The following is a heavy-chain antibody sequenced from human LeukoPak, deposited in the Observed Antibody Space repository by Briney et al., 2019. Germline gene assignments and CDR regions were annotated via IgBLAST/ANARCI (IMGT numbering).Heavy chain of an antibody. CDR1: GFTLSSYG. CDR3: AKDPFIAARPTYFDY. D-gene: IGHD6-6*01. Sequence: GGSLRLLCAASGFTLSSYGMHWVRQAPGKGLEGVAVISYDGSNKYYADSVKGRFTISRDNSKNTLYLQMNSLRAEDTAVYYCAKDPFIAARPTYFDYWGQGTLVTVSS. CDR2: ISYDGSNK. J-gene: IGHJ4*02. V-gene: IGHV3-30*18.